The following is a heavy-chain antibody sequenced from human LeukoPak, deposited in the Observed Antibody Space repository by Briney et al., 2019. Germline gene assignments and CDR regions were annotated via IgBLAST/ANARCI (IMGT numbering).Heavy chain of an antibody. J-gene: IGHJ4*02. CDR3: ARVFVTEGVNY. V-gene: IGHV1-2*02. CDR2: IHPNSSAT. Sequence: ATVKVSCKASGYTFTGYYLHWVREAPGQGLEWMGWIHPNSSATNYAQKFQGRVAMTRDTSINTAYVDLSRLSSDDTAVYYCARVFVTEGVNYWGQGTLVTVSS. D-gene: IGHD3-10*01. CDR1: GYTFTGYY.